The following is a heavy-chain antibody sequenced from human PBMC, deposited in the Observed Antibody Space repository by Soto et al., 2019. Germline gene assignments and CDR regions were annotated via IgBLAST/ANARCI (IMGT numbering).Heavy chain of an antibody. Sequence: GSLRLSCXASGFTFSRYGMNWVRQAPGKGLEWVSSISSSTSYVYYADSVKGRFSVSRDNAKKILYLEMYALRTEDTAVYYCARDPSEGRVGNWFESWGQGTLVTVSS. CDR2: ISSSTSYV. CDR3: ARDPSEGRVGNWFES. J-gene: IGHJ5*01. D-gene: IGHD2-2*01. V-gene: IGHV3-21*01. CDR1: GFTFSRYG.